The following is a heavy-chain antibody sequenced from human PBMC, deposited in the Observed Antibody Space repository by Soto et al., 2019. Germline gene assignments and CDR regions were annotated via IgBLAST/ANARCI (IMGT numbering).Heavy chain of an antibody. D-gene: IGHD4-17*01. CDR3: ARVVIFGDYFPYYYYYMDV. V-gene: IGHV1-18*01. J-gene: IGHJ6*03. Sequence: ASVKVSCTASGYTFTSYGISWVRQAPGQGLDWMGWISAYNGNTNYAQKLQGRVTMTTDTSTSTAYMELRSLRSDDTAVYYCARVVIFGDYFPYYYYYMDVWGKGTTVTVSS. CDR1: GYTFTSYG. CDR2: ISAYNGNT.